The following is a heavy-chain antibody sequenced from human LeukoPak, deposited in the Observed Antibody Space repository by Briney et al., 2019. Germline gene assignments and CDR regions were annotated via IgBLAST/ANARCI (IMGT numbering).Heavy chain of an antibody. CDR2: IYYSGST. CDR1: GGSISSSSYY. CDR3: ARLLRRDYYDDAFDI. V-gene: IGHV4-39*01. Sequence: SETLSLTCTVSGGSISSSSYYWGWIRQPPGKGLEWIGSIYYSGSTYYNPSLKSRVTISVDTSKNQFSLKLSSVTAADTAVYYCARLLRRDYYDDAFDIWGQGTMVTVSS. J-gene: IGHJ3*02. D-gene: IGHD3-22*01.